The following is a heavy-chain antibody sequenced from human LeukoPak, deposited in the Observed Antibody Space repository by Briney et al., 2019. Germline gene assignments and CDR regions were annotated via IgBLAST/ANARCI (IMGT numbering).Heavy chain of an antibody. CDR2: IISNISYI. Sequence: GGSQRLSCAAYAFTFSSYSMNWVRQAPRKGLGWVLSIISNISYIYYADSVKDPLTISRITTTNSLDLQMNSLRAEDTAVYYRASWGSSWSDAFDIWGQGTMVTVSS. V-gene: IGHV3-21*01. CDR3: ASWGSSWSDAFDI. D-gene: IGHD6-13*01. CDR1: AFTFSSYS. J-gene: IGHJ3*02.